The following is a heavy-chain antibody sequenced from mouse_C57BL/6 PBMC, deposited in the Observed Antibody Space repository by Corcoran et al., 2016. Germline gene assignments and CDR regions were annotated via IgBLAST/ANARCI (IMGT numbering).Heavy chain of an antibody. CDR2: IDPEDGDT. J-gene: IGHJ4*01. Sequence: EVQLQQSGAELVRPGASVKLSCTASGFNIKDYYMHWVKQRPEQGLEWIGRIDPEDGDTEYAPKFQGKATMTADTSSNTAYLQLSSLTSEDTAVYYGTDDYGGDYYAMDYWGQGTAVTVSS. V-gene: IGHV14-1*01. CDR3: TDDYGGDYYAMDY. D-gene: IGHD2-4*01. CDR1: GFNIKDYY.